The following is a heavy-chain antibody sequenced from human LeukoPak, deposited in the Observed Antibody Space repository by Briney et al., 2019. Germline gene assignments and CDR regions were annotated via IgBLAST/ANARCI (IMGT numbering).Heavy chain of an antibody. J-gene: IGHJ4*02. CDR3: ARYYYGSGENFVFDY. CDR1: GYTFTSYG. Sequence: ASVKVSCKASGYTFTSYGISWVRQAPGQGLEWMGWISSYNGNTNYAQKFQGRVTMTRNTSISTAYMELSSLRSEGTAVYYCARYYYGSGENFVFDYWGQGTLVTVSS. CDR2: ISSYNGNT. V-gene: IGHV1-18*01. D-gene: IGHD3-10*01.